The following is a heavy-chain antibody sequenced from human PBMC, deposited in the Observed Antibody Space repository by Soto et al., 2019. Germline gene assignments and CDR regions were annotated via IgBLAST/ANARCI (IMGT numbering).Heavy chain of an antibody. CDR3: AKGGGYCSSTSCFYASYFDY. Sequence: PGGSLRLSCAASGFTFGSYAMSWVRQAPGKGLEWVSAISGSGGSTYYAGSVKGRFTISRDNSKNTLYLQMNSLRAEDTAVYYCAKGGGYCSSTSCFYASYFDYWGQGTLVTVSS. D-gene: IGHD2-2*01. CDR1: GFTFGSYA. V-gene: IGHV3-23*01. J-gene: IGHJ4*02. CDR2: ISGSGGST.